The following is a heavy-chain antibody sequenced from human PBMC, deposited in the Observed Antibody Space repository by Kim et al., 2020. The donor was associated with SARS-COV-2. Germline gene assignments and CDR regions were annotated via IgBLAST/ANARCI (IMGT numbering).Heavy chain of an antibody. Sequence: NYAQKFQERATITRDMSTSTAYMELSSLRSEDTAVYYCAAVPNYYDSSGPWGQGTLVTVSS. J-gene: IGHJ5*02. D-gene: IGHD3-22*01. CDR3: AAVPNYYDSSGP. V-gene: IGHV1-58*01.